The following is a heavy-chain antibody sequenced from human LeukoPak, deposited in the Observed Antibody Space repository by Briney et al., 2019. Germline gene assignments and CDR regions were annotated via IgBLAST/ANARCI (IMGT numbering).Heavy chain of an antibody. D-gene: IGHD5-24*01. CDR3: ARGGLQDAFDI. CDR1: GGSFSGYY. J-gene: IGHJ3*02. CDR2: INHSGST. Sequence: SETLSLTCAVYGGSFSGYYWSWIRQPPGKGLEWIGEINHSGSTNYNPSLKSRVTIPVDTSKNQFSLKLSSVTAADTAVYYCARGGLQDAFDIWGQGTMVTVSS. V-gene: IGHV4-34*01.